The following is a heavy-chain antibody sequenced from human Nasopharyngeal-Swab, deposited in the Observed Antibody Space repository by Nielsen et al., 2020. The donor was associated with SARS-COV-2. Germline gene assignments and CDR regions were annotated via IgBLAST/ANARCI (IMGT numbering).Heavy chain of an antibody. D-gene: IGHD1-1*01. CDR2: TYYGSKRYT. Sequence: SETLSLTCAISGDSVSSTSTGRNWIRQSPSRGLEWLGRTYYGSKRYTDYAVSVKSRITINTDTSKNQFSLQLNSVNPEDTAVYYCARGYLKSGMDVWGQGTTVTVSS. CDR1: GDSVSSTSTG. V-gene: IGHV6-1*01. J-gene: IGHJ6*02. CDR3: ARGYLKSGMDV.